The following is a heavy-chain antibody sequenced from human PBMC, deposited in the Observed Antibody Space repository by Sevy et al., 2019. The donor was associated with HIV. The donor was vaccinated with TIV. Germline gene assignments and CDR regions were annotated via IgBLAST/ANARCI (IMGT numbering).Heavy chain of an antibody. V-gene: IGHV3-23*01. D-gene: IGHD3-3*01. CDR2: ISGSGGST. CDR3: ANRQTYYDFWSGYLDS. J-gene: IGHJ4*02. Sequence: GGSLRLSCAASGFTFSSHAMSWVRQAPGKGLEWVSAISGSGGSTYYADSVKGRFTISRDNSKNTLYLQMNSLRAEDTAVYYCANRQTYYDFWSGYLDSWGQGTLVTVS. CDR1: GFTFSSHA.